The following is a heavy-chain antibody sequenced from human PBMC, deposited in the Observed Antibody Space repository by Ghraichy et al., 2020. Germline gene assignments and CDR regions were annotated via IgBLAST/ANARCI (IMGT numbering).Heavy chain of an antibody. CDR1: GFTFSSYS. V-gene: IGHV3-21*01. J-gene: IGHJ6*02. Sequence: GESLNISCAASGFTFSSYSMNWVRQAPGKGVEWVSSIYGTSTYIYYADSLEGRFTISRDNAKNSLFLQMNSLRAEDTAVYYCARDILCSSNSCYGMNVWGRGTTATVSS. D-gene: IGHD2-2*01. CDR3: ARDILCSSNSCYGMNV. CDR2: IYGTSTYI.